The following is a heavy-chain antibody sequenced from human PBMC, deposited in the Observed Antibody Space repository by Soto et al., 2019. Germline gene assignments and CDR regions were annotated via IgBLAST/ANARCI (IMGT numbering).Heavy chain of an antibody. CDR3: ASRYDSSDY. J-gene: IGHJ4*02. D-gene: IGHD3-22*01. V-gene: IGHV1-69*02. CDR2: IIPILGLA. CDR1: GGTFSIYT. Sequence: QVQLVQSGAEVKKPGSSVKVSCKASGGTFSIYTISWVRQAPGQGLEWMGRIIPILGLANYAQKFQGRVTITADKSTSQAYMELSSLRSEDTAVYYCASRYDSSDYWGQGTLVTVSS.